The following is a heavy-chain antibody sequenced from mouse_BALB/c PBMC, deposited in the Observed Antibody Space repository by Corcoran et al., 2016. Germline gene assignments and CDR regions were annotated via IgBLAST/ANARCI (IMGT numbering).Heavy chain of an antibody. D-gene: IGHD2-1*01. V-gene: IGHV1S34*01. CDR3: ARHGNPYWYFDV. J-gene: IGHJ1*01. CDR1: GYSFTGYY. CDR2: ISCYNGAT. Sequence: QVKTGASVKISCKASGYSFTGYYMHWVKQSHGKSLEWIGYISCYNGATSYNQKFKGKATFTVDTSSSTAYMQFNSLTSEDSAVYYCARHGNPYWYFDVWGAGTTVTVSA.